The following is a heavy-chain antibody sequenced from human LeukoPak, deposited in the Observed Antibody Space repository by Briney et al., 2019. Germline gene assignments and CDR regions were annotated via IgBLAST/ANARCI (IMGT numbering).Heavy chain of an antibody. CDR1: GYTFTSFD. D-gene: IGHD5-18*01. CDR2: MNPSSGDT. Sequence: GASVKVSCKASGYTFTSFDINWVRQATGQGPEWMGWMNPSSGDTGYAQKFQGRVTFTRDTSTNTAYMELSSLTSEDTAVYYCATPTMREPSYGYVRLLNWAQGSRVPVPS. CDR3: ATPTMREPSYGYVRLLN. J-gene: IGHJ4*02. V-gene: IGHV1-8*03.